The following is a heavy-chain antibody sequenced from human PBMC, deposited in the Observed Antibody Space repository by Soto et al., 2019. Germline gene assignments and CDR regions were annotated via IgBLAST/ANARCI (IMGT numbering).Heavy chain of an antibody. D-gene: IGHD6-19*01. CDR2: IIPIFGAP. Sequence: QVQLVQSGAEVKKPGSSVKVSCKASGGSFSSYAISWVRQAPVQGLEWMGWIIPIFGAPTYAQKFQGRVTIIADKSTSTAYVELSSLRSEDPALYSCGRAGTVSGNHAFDIWGQGTLVTVSA. J-gene: IGHJ3*02. CDR1: GGSFSSYA. CDR3: GRAGTVSGNHAFDI. V-gene: IGHV1-69*06.